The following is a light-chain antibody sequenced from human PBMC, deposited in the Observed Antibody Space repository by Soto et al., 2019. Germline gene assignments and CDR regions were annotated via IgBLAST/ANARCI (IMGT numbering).Light chain of an antibody. Sequence: EIVLTQSPGTVSLSPGERATLSCRASQSVRSNYLAWYQQKPGQAPRLLIYVASSRATGIPDRFSGSGSGTDFTLTISRLEPEDFAVYYCQQYGTSPRTFGQGTKVDIK. V-gene: IGKV3-20*01. J-gene: IGKJ1*01. CDR1: QSVRSNY. CDR2: VAS. CDR3: QQYGTSPRT.